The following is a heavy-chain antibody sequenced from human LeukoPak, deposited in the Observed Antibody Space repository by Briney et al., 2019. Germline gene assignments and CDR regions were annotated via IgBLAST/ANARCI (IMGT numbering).Heavy chain of an antibody. D-gene: IGHD6-13*01. V-gene: IGHV3-48*03. CDR2: ISSSDSTI. J-gene: IGHJ4*02. Sequence: GGSLRLSCAASGFTFSSYEMHWVRHAPGKGLEWVSYISSSDSTIYYADSVKGRFTISRDNSKNTLYLQMNSLRAEDTAVYYCARAGPSSSWHQFDYWGQGTLVTVSS. CDR1: GFTFSSYE. CDR3: ARAGPSSSWHQFDY.